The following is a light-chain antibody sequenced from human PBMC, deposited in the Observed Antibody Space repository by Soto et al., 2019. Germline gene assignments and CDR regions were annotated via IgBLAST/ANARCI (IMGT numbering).Light chain of an antibody. CDR3: QQAYGAPPT. CDR2: AAA. Sequence: DIQMTQSPSSLSASVGDRVTITCRASQSISTYLNWYQQTSGEAPKLLIYAAARLQTGVTSRFSGSGSGTDFTLTISSLQHEDFATYYCQQAYGAPPTFGQGTKVDIK. V-gene: IGKV1-39*01. J-gene: IGKJ1*01. CDR1: QSISTY.